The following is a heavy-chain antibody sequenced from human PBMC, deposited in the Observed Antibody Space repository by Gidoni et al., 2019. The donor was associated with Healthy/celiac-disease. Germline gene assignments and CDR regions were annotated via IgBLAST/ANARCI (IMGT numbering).Heavy chain of an antibody. D-gene: IGHD3-16*01. CDR3: ARDSGGGAFPQH. CDR2: ISSSSSYI. J-gene: IGHJ1*01. Sequence: EVQLVESGGGLVKPGGSLRLSCAASGFTFSSYSMNWVRQAPGKGLEWVSSISSSSSYIYYADSVKGRFTISRDNAKNSLYLQMNSLRAEDTAVYYCARDSGGGAFPQHWGQGTLVTVSS. CDR1: GFTFSSYS. V-gene: IGHV3-21*01.